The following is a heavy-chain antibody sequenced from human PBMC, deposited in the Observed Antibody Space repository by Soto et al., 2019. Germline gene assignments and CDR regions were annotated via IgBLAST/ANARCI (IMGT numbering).Heavy chain of an antibody. CDR2: IIPIFGTA. CDR3: ARSYAVIAARQPVNDAFDI. V-gene: IGHV1-69*06. CDR1: GGTFSSYA. D-gene: IGHD6-6*01. J-gene: IGHJ3*02. Sequence: SVKVSCKASGGTFSSYAISWVRQAPGQGLEWMGGIIPIFGTANYAQKFQGRVTITADKSTRTAYMELSSLRSEDTAVYYCARSYAVIAARQPVNDAFDIRGQGTMVTVS.